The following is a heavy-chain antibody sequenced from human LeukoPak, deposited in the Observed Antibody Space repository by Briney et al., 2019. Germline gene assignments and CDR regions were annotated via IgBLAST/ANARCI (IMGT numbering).Heavy chain of an antibody. Sequence: PGGSLRLSCAASGFTFSGSAMHWVRQASGKGLEWVGRIRSKANSYATAYAASVKGRFTISRDDSKNTAYLQMNSLKTEDTAVYYCARSYGDFHSGWGQGTLVTVSS. CDR2: IRSKANSYAT. V-gene: IGHV3-73*01. J-gene: IGHJ4*02. CDR1: GFTFSGSA. CDR3: ARSYGDFHSG. D-gene: IGHD4-17*01.